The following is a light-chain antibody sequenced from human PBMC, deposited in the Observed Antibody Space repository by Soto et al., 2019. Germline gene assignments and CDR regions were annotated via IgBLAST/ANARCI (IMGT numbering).Light chain of an antibody. J-gene: IGKJ2*01. V-gene: IGKV3-11*01. CDR3: QHRSNWPPYT. CDR2: DAS. CDR1: QSVRRY. Sequence: EIVLTQSPAALSLSPGERATLSCRTSQSVRRYLAWYQQKPGHAPRLLIYDASNRATGFPARFSGSGSGTDFTLTISRLEPEDFAFYYCQHRSNWPPYTFGQGTKREIK.